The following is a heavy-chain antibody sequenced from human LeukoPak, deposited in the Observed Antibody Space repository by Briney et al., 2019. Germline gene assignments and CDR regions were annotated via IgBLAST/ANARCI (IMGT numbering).Heavy chain of an antibody. J-gene: IGHJ4*02. CDR3: AKAPLQHTSGYVRN. D-gene: IGHD5-12*01. CDR1: GFTFSSYG. V-gene: IGHV3-30*02. Sequence: PGGSLRLSCAASGFTFSSYGMHWVRQAPGKGLEWVAFIRYDGSNKYYADSVKGRFTISRDNSKNTLYLQMNSLRAEDTAVYYCAKAPLQHTSGYVRNWGQGTLVTVSS. CDR2: IRYDGSNK.